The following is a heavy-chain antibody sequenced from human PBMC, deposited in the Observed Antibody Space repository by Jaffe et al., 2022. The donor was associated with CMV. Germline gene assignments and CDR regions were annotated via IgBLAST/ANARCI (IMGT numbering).Heavy chain of an antibody. V-gene: IGHV3-53*01. CDR2: IYSGGNT. CDR3: AGSPRAAY. J-gene: IGHJ4*02. Sequence: EVQLVESGGGLIQPGGSLRLSCAASGFTVSNNYMTWVRQAPAKGLECVSVIYSGGNTFYADSVKGRFTVSRDNSKNTLYLQMNSLRVEDAAVYYCAGSPRAAYWGQGTLVTVSS. CDR1: GFTVSNNY. D-gene: IGHD3-10*01.